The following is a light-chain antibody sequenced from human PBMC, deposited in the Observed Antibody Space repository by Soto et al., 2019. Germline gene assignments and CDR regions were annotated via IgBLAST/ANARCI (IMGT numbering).Light chain of an antibody. J-gene: IGKJ2*01. CDR1: QSISSY. CDR3: QQSYSTPPEYT. Sequence: DIPMTQSPSSLSASVGDRVTITCRASQSISSYLNWYQQKPGKAPKLLIYAASSLQSGVPSRFSGSGSGTDFTLTIISLQPEDFATYYCQQSYSTPPEYTFGQGTKLEIK. V-gene: IGKV1-39*01. CDR2: AAS.